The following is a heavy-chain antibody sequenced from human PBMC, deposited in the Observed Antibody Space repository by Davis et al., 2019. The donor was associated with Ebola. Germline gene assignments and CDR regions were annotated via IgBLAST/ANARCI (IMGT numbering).Heavy chain of an antibody. V-gene: IGHV5-51*01. J-gene: IGHJ3*02. D-gene: IGHD1-20*01. CDR1: GYSFTAYW. CDR3: ASLRRTITGMDDGFDI. Sequence: PGGSLRLSCKGSGYSFTAYWIGWVRQMPGKGLEWMGMFYPGDSDIRYSPSFQGQVTISADKSITTAYLQWSSLKASDSAMYYCASLRRTITGMDDGFDIWGQGTMVTVSS. CDR2: FYPGDSDI.